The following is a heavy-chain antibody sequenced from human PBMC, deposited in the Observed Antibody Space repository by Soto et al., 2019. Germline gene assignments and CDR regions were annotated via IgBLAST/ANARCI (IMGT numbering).Heavy chain of an antibody. CDR2: ISYDGSTK. J-gene: IGHJ6*02. CDR3: ARTLRNCSGGRCYTSYYYYDMDV. Sequence: PGGSLRLSCAASGFSFSTYGMHWVRQAPGKGLEGVAVISYDGSTKYHTDSVKGRFTISRDNSKNTLFLQMNSLRAEDTAVYYCARTLRNCSGGRCYTSYYYYDMDVWGHGTTVTVSS. CDR1: GFSFSTYG. V-gene: IGHV3-30-3*01. D-gene: IGHD2-15*01.